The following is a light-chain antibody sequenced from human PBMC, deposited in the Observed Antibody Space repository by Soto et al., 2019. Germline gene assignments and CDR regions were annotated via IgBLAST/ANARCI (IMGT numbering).Light chain of an antibody. J-gene: IGKJ1*01. Sequence: EVVLTQSPGTLSLSPGEGATLSCRASQRVTNNYLAWYQQKPGHPPKLLIYGASSRATGIPDRFSGSGSGTDFTLTISTMELEDFAVYFCHQYGSSPRTFGQGTKVEF. CDR1: QRVTNNY. V-gene: IGKV3-20*01. CDR2: GAS. CDR3: HQYGSSPRT.